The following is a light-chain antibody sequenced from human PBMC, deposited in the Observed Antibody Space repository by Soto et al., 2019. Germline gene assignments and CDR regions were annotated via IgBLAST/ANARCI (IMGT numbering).Light chain of an antibody. CDR3: AAWDDSLNGVL. J-gene: IGLJ2*01. Sequence: QSVLTQPPSASGTPGQRVSISCSGSSSNIESNTVNWYQQLPGTAPKLLIHNDNQRPSGVPDRFSGSKSGTSASLAISGLQSDDEADYYCAAWDDSLNGVLYGGGTKVTVL. CDR2: NDN. CDR1: SSNIESNT. V-gene: IGLV1-44*01.